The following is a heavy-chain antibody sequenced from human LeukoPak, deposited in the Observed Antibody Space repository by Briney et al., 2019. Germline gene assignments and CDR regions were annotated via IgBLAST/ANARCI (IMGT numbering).Heavy chain of an antibody. Sequence: ASVKVSCKASGYTFTAYYMHWMRQDPGQGLEWMGWINPNTGDTKYAQKFQGRVTMTRDTSINTAYMELSRLRSDDTAVYYCARGPATGDFDYWGQGSLVTVSS. V-gene: IGHV1-2*02. J-gene: IGHJ4*02. CDR1: GYTFTAYY. CDR3: ARGPATGDFDY. CDR2: INPNTGDT. D-gene: IGHD1-1*01.